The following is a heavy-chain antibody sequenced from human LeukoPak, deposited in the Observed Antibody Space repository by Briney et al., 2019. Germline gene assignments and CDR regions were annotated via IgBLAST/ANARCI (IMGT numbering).Heavy chain of an antibody. CDR3: ARDYSGYDWDWYFDL. V-gene: IGHV4-4*07. CDR2: IYTSGST. CDR1: GGSISSYY. Sequence: PSETLSLTCTVSGGSISSYYWSWIRQPAGKGLEWIGRIYTSGSTNYNPSLKSRVTMSVDTSKSQFSLKLSSVTAADTAVYYCARDYSGYDWDWYFDLWGRGTLVTGSS. J-gene: IGHJ2*01. D-gene: IGHD5-12*01.